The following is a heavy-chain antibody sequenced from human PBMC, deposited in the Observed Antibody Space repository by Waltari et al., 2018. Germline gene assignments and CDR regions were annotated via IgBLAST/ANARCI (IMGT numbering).Heavy chain of an antibody. Sequence: QVQLVQSGAEVKKPGSSVKVSCKASRGTFSSYAISWVRQAPGQGLEWMGGIIPIFGTANYAQKFQGRVTITADESTSTAYMELSSLRSEDTAVYYCARGSVVVAATPLGYWGQGTLVTVSS. CDR1: RGTFSSYA. D-gene: IGHD2-15*01. J-gene: IGHJ4*02. V-gene: IGHV1-69*12. CDR2: IIPIFGTA. CDR3: ARGSVVVAATPLGY.